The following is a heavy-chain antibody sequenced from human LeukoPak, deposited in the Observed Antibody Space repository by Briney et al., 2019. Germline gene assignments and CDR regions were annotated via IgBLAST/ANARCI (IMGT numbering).Heavy chain of an antibody. D-gene: IGHD6-19*01. J-gene: IGHJ4*02. CDR3: ARGDISGWYYCDY. Sequence: GGSQRLSCAASGFTFSSYSMNWVRQAPGKGLEWVSSISSSSSYIYYADSVKGRFTISRDDAKNSLYLQMNSLRAEDTAVYYCARGDISGWYYCDYWGQGTLVTVSS. V-gene: IGHV3-21*01. CDR2: ISSSSSYI. CDR1: GFTFSSYS.